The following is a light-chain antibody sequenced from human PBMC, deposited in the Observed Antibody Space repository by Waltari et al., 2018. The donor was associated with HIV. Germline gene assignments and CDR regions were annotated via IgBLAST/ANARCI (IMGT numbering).Light chain of an antibody. CDR3: QQRAKWPPT. CDR1: EGVHNF. J-gene: IGKJ4*01. Sequence: DIALTQSPATLSLSPGERATLSCRASEGVHNFLVWYQQRPDQPPRLLVYDASKSASDIPARFTGSGSGTDFTLTIDSLEPEDFAFYFRQQRAKWPPTFGGGTKVETK. V-gene: IGKV3-11*01. CDR2: DAS.